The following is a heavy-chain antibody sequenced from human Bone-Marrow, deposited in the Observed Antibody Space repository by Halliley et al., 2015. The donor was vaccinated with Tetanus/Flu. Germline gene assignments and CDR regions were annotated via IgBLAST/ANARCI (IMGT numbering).Heavy chain of an antibody. CDR3: ARVMDRVDAFDI. Sequence: TLSLTCTVSGGFINNYYWTWTRQPPGKGLGWIGYIHYSGSTNYNPSLESRVTFSVDTSKNQFSLRLTSVTAADTAVYFCARVMDRVDAFDIWGQGTMVTVSS. V-gene: IGHV4-59*01. CDR1: GGFINNYY. J-gene: IGHJ3*02. CDR2: IHYSGST.